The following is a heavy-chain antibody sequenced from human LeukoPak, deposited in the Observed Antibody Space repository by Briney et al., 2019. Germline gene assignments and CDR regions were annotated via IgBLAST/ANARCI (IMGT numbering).Heavy chain of an antibody. CDR1: GYTFTGHY. D-gene: IGHD2-15*01. J-gene: IGHJ5*02. CDR3: ARDSCSGGTCYSGWFDP. V-gene: IGHV1-2*02. Sequence: RASVKVSCKASGYTFTGHYLHRVRQAPGQGLEWMGWMNPNSGGTNYAQKFQGRVTMTRDTSIGTAYMELSRLTSDDTAVYYCARDSCSGGTCYSGWFDPWGQGTLVTDSS. CDR2: MNPNSGGT.